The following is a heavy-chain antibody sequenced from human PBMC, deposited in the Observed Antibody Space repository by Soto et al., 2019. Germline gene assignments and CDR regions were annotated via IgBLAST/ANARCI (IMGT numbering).Heavy chain of an antibody. CDR2: FSGSGGGT. D-gene: IGHD6-13*01. Sequence: GGSLRLSCAASGFTFSSYAMSWVRQAPGKGLEWVSAFSGSGGGTYNADSVKGRFTISRDDSKNTLYLQMNSLRAEDTAVYYCAKGRGGQQLATPFDYWGQGTLVTVSS. CDR3: AKGRGGQQLATPFDY. J-gene: IGHJ4*02. V-gene: IGHV3-23*01. CDR1: GFTFSSYA.